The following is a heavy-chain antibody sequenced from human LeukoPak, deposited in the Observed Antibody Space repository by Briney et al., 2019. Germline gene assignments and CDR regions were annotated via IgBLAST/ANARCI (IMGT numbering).Heavy chain of an antibody. CDR3: ATQLSTVLYPMDV. CDR2: FYYSGST. J-gene: IGHJ6*02. V-gene: IGHV4-39*01. D-gene: IGHD4-11*01. Sequence: PPETLSLTCTVSGGSIISSNYYWGWIRQPPGKGLEWIGSFYYSGSTYYNPSLKSRVTISVDTSKNQFFLRLSSVTAADTASYYCATQLSTVLYPMDVWGQGTTVTVSS. CDR1: GGSIISSNYY.